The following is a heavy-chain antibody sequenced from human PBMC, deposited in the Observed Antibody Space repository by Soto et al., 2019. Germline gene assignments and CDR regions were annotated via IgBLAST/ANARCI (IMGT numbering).Heavy chain of an antibody. V-gene: IGHV3-23*01. CDR3: ANLATGTTDPDAFDI. D-gene: IGHD1-7*01. Sequence: GGSLRLSCAASGFTFSSYAMSWVRQAPGKGLEWVSAISGSSGSTYYEDSVKGRFTISRDNSKNPLYLQMNSLRAEDTAVYYCANLATGTTDPDAFDIWGQGTMVTVSS. J-gene: IGHJ3*02. CDR2: ISGSSGST. CDR1: GFTFSSYA.